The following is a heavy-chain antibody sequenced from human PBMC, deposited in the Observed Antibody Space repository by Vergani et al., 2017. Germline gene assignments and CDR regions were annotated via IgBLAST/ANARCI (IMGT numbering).Heavy chain of an antibody. Sequence: QLQLQESGPGLVKPSETLSLTCTVSGGSISSSCYYWGWIRQPPGKGLEWIGSIYYSGSTYYNPSLKSRVTISVDTSKNQFSLKLSSVTAADTAVYYCALLGGYCSGGSCYHIDYWGQGTLVTVSS. CDR3: ALLGGYCSGGSCYHIDY. J-gene: IGHJ4*02. D-gene: IGHD2-15*01. CDR2: IYYSGST. CDR1: GGSISSSCYY. V-gene: IGHV4-39*01.